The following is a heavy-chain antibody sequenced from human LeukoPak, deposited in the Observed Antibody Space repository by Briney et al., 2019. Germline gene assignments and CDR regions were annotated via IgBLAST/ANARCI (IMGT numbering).Heavy chain of an antibody. J-gene: IGHJ4*02. CDR1: EFTFSNYS. CDR3: ARDSPPHYYGSGSYSKGFDY. Sequence: GRYLRLSCPASEFTFSNYSVHWVRQAPCKGLEWVEVISYDGSNKYYADSVKGRFTISRDNSKNTLYLQMNSLRAEDTSVYYCARDSPPHYYGSGSYSKGFDYWGQGTLVTVSS. V-gene: IGHV3-30-3*01. D-gene: IGHD3-10*01. CDR2: ISYDGSNK.